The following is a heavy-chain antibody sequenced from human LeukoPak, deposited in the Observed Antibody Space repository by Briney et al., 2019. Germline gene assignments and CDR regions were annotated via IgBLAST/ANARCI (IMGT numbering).Heavy chain of an antibody. CDR3: ARVNYQLGYYYYMDV. CDR1: GGSISSYY. D-gene: IGHD4-11*01. J-gene: IGHJ6*03. CDR2: IYYSGST. V-gene: IGHV4-59*01. Sequence: SETLSLTCAISGGSISSYYWSWIRQPPGKGLEWIGYIYYSGSTNYNPSLKSRVTISVDTSKNQFSLKLSSVTAADTAVYYCARVNYQLGYYYYMDVWGKGTTVTVSS.